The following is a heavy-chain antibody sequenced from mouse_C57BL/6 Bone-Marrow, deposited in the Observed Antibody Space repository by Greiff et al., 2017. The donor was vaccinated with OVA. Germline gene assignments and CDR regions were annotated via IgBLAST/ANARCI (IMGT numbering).Heavy chain of an antibody. V-gene: IGHV1-64*01. CDR1: GYTFTSYW. D-gene: IGHD2-1*01. CDR3: ATIYYGNTWFAY. J-gene: IGHJ3*01. Sequence: QVQLQQSGAELVKPGASVKLSCKASGYTFTSYWMHWVKQRPGQGLEWIGMIHPNSGSTNYNEKFKSKATLTVDKSSSTAYMQLSSLTSEDSAVYYCATIYYGNTWFAYWGQGTLVTVSA. CDR2: IHPNSGST.